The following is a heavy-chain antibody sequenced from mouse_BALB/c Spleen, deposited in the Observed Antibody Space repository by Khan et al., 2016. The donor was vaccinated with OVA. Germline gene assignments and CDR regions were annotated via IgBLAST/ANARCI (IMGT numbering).Heavy chain of an antibody. V-gene: IGHV7-3*02. CDR2: IANKADGYRT. CDR1: GFTFTDYY. Sequence: EAQLQESGGGLVQPGGSLRLSCATSGFTFTDYYMTWVRQPPGEALEWLGFIANKADGYRTEYSASVKGRFTISRDSSQNILYLQMTTLRAEDSATYYCARDQVGSYFDYWDQGTTLTVSS. J-gene: IGHJ2*01. CDR3: ARDQVGSYFDY. D-gene: IGHD4-1*02.